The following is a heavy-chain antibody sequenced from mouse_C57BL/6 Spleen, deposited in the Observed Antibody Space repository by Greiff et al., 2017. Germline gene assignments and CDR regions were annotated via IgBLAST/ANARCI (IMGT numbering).Heavy chain of an antibody. CDR2: ISPGDGDT. Sequence: VKLLESGAELVKPGASVKLSCKASGYAFSSYWMNWVKQRPGKGLEWIGQISPGDGDTNYNGKFKGKATLTADKSSSTAYMQLSSLTSEDSAVYVCSSGGDYSNEDWAMDYWGQGTSVTVSS. D-gene: IGHD2-5*01. CDR1: GYAFSSYW. J-gene: IGHJ4*01. CDR3: SSGGDYSNEDWAMDY. V-gene: IGHV1-80*01.